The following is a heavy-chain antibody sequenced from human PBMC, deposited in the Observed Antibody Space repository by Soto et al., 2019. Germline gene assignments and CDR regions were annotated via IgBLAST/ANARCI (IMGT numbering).Heavy chain of an antibody. Sequence: ASVKVSCKASGYTFTSYAMHWVRQASGQRLEWMGWINAGNGNTKYSQKFQGRVTITRDTSASTAYMELSSLRSEDTAVYYCARDVILTGYYKPGFDYWGQGTLVTVSS. D-gene: IGHD3-9*01. J-gene: IGHJ4*02. CDR1: GYTFTSYA. V-gene: IGHV1-3*01. CDR3: ARDVILTGYYKPGFDY. CDR2: INAGNGNT.